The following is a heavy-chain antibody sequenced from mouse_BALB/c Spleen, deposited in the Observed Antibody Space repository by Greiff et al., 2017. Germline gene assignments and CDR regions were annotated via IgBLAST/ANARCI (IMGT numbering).Heavy chain of an antibody. CDR1: GFTFSSFG. CDR2: ISSGSSTI. Sequence: DVQLQESGGGLVQPGGSRKLSCAASGFTFSSFGMHWVRQAPEKGLEWVAYISSGSSTIYYADTVKGRFTISRDNPKNTLFLQMTSLRSEDTAMYYCARNVAYWGQGTLVTVSA. J-gene: IGHJ3*01. V-gene: IGHV5-17*02. CDR3: ARNVAY.